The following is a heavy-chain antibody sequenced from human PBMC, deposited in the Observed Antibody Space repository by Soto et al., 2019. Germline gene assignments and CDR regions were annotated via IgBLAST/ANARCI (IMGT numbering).Heavy chain of an antibody. D-gene: IGHD3-22*01. V-gene: IGHV4-39*01. Sequence: PSETLSLTCTVSGGSISSSSYYWGWIRQPPGKGLGWIGSIYYSGSTYYNPSLKSRVTISVDTSKNQFSLKLSSVTAADTAVYYCARATYYYDSSGYGGYYYYGMDVWGQGTTVTVSS. CDR1: GGSISSSSYY. CDR2: IYYSGST. CDR3: ARATYYYDSSGYGGYYYYGMDV. J-gene: IGHJ6*02.